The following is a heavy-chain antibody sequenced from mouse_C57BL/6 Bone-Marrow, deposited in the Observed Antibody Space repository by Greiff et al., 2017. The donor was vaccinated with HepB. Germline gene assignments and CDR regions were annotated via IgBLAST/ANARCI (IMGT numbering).Heavy chain of an antibody. CDR3: ARGGGFAY. J-gene: IGHJ3*01. CDR1: GYSITSGYY. Sequence: DVKLQESGPGLVKPSQSLSLTCSVTGYSITSGYYWNWIRQFPGNKLEWMGYISYDGSNNYNPSLKNRISITRDTSKNQFFLKLNSVTTEDTATYYCARGGGFAYWGQGTLVTVSA. CDR2: ISYDGSN. V-gene: IGHV3-6*01.